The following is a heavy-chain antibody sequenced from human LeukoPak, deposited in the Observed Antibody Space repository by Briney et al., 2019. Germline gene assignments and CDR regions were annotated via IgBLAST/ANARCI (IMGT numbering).Heavy chain of an antibody. J-gene: IGHJ3*02. CDR2: ISGSSSNT. D-gene: IGHD3-16*01. CDR3: ARATGTWGHDGFDI. CDR1: GYTFMSHG. V-gene: IGHV1-18*01. Sequence: GASVKVSCMAYGYTFMSHGISWVRQAPGQGLEWMGWISGSSSNTNYAQRLQGRVTMTTDTSTTTAYMELRSLRSDDTAVYYCARATGTWGHDGFDIWGQGTMVTVSS.